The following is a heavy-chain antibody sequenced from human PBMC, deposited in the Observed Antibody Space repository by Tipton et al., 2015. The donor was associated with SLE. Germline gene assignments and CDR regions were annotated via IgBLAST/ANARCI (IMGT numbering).Heavy chain of an antibody. J-gene: IGHJ4*02. CDR1: GSSISSSSYY. CDR2: IYYSGST. CDR3: ARRYSSSWALFDY. V-gene: IGHV4-39*01. Sequence: TLSLTCTVSGSSISSSSYYWGWIRQPPGKGLEWIGSIYYSGSTYYNPSLKSRVTISVDTSKNQFSLNLSSVTAADTAVYYCARRYSSSWALFDYWGQGTLVTVSS. D-gene: IGHD6-13*01.